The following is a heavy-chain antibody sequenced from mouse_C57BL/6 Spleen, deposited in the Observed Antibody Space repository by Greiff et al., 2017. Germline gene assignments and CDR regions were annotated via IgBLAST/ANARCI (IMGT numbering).Heavy chain of an antibody. CDR1: GYTFTSYW. V-gene: IGHV1-69*01. J-gene: IGHJ2*01. D-gene: IGHD4-1*02. Sequence: QLQQPGAELVMPGASVKLSCKASGYTFTSYWMHWVKQRPGQGLEWIGEIDPSDSYTNYNQKFKGKSTLTVDKSSSTAYMQLSSLTSEDSAVYYCARENSTGFDYWGQGTTLTVSS. CDR3: ARENSTGFDY. CDR2: IDPSDSYT.